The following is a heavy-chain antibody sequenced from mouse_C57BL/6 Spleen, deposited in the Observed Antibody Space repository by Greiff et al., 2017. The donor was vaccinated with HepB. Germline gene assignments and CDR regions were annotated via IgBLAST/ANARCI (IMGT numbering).Heavy chain of an antibody. V-gene: IGHV1-15*01. D-gene: IGHD3-3*01. CDR1: GYTFTDYE. Sequence: VKLLESGAELVRPGASVTLSCKASGYTFTDYEMHWVKQTPVHGLEWIGAIDPETGGTAYNQKFKGKAILTADKSSSTAYMELRSLTSEDSAVYYCTREGGHGYWGQGTTLTVSS. J-gene: IGHJ2*01. CDR3: TREGGHGY. CDR2: IDPETGGT.